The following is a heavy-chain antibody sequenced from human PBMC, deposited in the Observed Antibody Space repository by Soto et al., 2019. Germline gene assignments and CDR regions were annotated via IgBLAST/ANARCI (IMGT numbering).Heavy chain of an antibody. Sequence: QVQLVESGGGVVQPGRSLRLSCAASGFTFSTSGMHWVRQAPGKGLEWVAVISDDGSKKYYADSVKGRFTISRDNSKNTLYLQMNSLRVVDMAVYYCAKEWVYDSSGWSFDYWGQGTLVTVSS. CDR2: ISDDGSKK. CDR1: GFTFSTSG. D-gene: IGHD3-22*01. V-gene: IGHV3-30*18. CDR3: AKEWVYDSSGWSFDY. J-gene: IGHJ4*02.